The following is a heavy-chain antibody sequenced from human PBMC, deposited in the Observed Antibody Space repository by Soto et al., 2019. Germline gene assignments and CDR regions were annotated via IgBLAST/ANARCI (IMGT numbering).Heavy chain of an antibody. CDR1: GDSISSSTYY. D-gene: IGHD2-15*01. Sequence: PSETLSLTCTVSGDSISSSTYYWGLIRQPPGKGLEYVATIFYSGGTYYNPSLRSRVTISVDTSKNQFSLRLNSLTAADTAVYYCGTGRAALHRFDYWGQGILVTVSS. CDR3: GTGRAALHRFDY. CDR2: IFYSGGT. J-gene: IGHJ4*02. V-gene: IGHV4-39*01.